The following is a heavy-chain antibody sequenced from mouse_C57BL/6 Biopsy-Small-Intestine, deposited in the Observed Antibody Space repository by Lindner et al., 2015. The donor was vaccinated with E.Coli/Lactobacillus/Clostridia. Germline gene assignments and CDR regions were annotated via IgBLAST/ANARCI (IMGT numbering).Heavy chain of an antibody. V-gene: IGHV1-64*01. Sequence: SVKVSCKASGYSFTTYYMHWVRQAPGQGLEWMGIINPSGGSTSYAQKFQGRVTVTSDTSTSTVYMQLNTLISEDTAVYYCARSMAPRHQYYNGMDVWGQGTTVTVSS. CDR2: INPSGGST. D-gene: IGHD1-1*02. CDR3: ARSMAPRHQYYNGMDV. J-gene: IGHJ1*01. CDR1: GYSFTTYY.